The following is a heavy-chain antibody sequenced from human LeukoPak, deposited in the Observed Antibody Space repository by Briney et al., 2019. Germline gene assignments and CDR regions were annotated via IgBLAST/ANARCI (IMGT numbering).Heavy chain of an antibody. V-gene: IGHV1-8*03. CDR3: ARGDKLYYFDY. D-gene: IGHD1-7*01. CDR2: MNPNSGNT. CDR1: GYTFTSYD. Sequence: ASVKVSCKASGYTFTSYDINWVRQAPGQGLEWMGWMNPNSGNTGYAQKFQGRVTITRNTSISTAYMELSSLRSEDTAVYYCARGDKLYYFDYWGQGTLVTVSS. J-gene: IGHJ4*02.